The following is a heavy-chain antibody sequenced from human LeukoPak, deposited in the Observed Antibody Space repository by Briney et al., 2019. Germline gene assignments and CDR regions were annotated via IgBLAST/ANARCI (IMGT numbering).Heavy chain of an antibody. V-gene: IGHV4-34*01. D-gene: IGHD3-22*01. J-gene: IGHJ4*02. CDR1: GGSFSGYY. CDR2: INHSGST. CDR3: ARLGYYDSSGYYPYYFDY. Sequence: SETPSLTCAGYGGSFSGYYWSWIRQPPGKGLEWIGEINHSGSTNYNPSLKSRVTISVDTSKNQFSLKLSSVTAADTAVYYCARLGYYDSSGYYPYYFDYWGQGTLVTVSS.